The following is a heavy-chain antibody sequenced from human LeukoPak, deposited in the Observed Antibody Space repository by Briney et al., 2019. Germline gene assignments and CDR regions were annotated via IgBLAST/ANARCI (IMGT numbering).Heavy chain of an antibody. CDR3: ARVCSGGSCYPTFDY. Sequence: SETLSLTCAVYGGSFSGYYCSWIRQPPGKGLEWIGEINHSGSTNYNPSLKSRVTISVDTSKNQFSLKLSSVTAADTAVYYCARVCSGGSCYPTFDYWGQGTLVTVSS. D-gene: IGHD2-15*01. V-gene: IGHV4-34*01. CDR2: INHSGST. CDR1: GGSFSGYY. J-gene: IGHJ4*02.